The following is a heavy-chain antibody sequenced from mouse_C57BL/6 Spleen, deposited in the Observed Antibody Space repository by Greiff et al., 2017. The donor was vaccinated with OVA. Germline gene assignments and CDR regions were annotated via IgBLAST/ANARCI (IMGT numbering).Heavy chain of an antibody. CDR1: GYTFTSYW. V-gene: IGHV1-53*01. D-gene: IGHD1-1*01. CDR2: INPSNGGT. J-gene: IGHJ3*01. CDR3: ARRGYYGSSSAWFAY. Sequence: QVQLQQPGTELVKPGASVKLSCKASGYTFTSYWMHWVKQRPGQGLEWIGNINPSNGGTNYNEKFKSKATLTVDKSSSTAYMQLSRLTSEDSAVDYCARRGYYGSSSAWFAYWGQGTLVTVSA.